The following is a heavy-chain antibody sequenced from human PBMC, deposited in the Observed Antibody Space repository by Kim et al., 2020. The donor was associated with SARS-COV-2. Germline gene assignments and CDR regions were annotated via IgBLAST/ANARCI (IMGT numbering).Heavy chain of an antibody. D-gene: IGHD3-22*01. J-gene: IGHJ6*02. CDR1: GGSISSGGYY. CDR2: IYYSGST. Sequence: SETLSLTCTVSGGSISSGGYYWSWIRQHPGKGLEWIGYIYYSGSTYYNPSLKSRVTISVDTSKNQFSLKLSSVTAADTAVYYRARDGGSYDSSGYYYYYGMDVWGQGTTVTVSS. V-gene: IGHV4-31*03. CDR3: ARDGGSYDSSGYYYYYGMDV.